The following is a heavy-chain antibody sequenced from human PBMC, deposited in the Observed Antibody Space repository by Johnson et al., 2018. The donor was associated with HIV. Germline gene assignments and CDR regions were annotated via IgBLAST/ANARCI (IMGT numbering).Heavy chain of an antibody. D-gene: IGHD1-26*01. CDR2: ISYDGKST. Sequence: QVQLVESGGGVVQPGRSLRPSCAASGFTFRSYAMHWVRQAPGKGLEWVAVISYDGKSTYYADSVKGRFTISRDNSKNTLYLQMNSLRAEDMAVYYCARDRLPSGSYWEGGFGIWGQGTMVTVS. CDR3: ARDRLPSGSYWEGGFGI. J-gene: IGHJ3*02. CDR1: GFTFRSYA. V-gene: IGHV3-30*04.